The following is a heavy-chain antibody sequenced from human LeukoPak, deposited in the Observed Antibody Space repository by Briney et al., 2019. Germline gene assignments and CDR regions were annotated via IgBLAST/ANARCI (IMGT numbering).Heavy chain of an antibody. V-gene: IGHV4-59*01. J-gene: IGHJ4*02. CDR1: GGSISSYY. Sequence: SETLSLTCTVSGGSISSYYWSWIRQPPGKGLEWIGYIYYSGSTNYNPSLKSRVTISVDTSKNQFSLKLSSVTAADTAVYYCARGVRQIARPYFDYWGQGTLVTVSS. D-gene: IGHD6-6*01. CDR3: ARGVRQIARPYFDY. CDR2: IYYSGST.